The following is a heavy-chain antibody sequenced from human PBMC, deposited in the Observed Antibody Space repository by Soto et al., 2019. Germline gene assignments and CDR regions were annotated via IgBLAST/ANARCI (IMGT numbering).Heavy chain of an antibody. CDR3: AREARGSSSWYYYYYYYMDV. CDR1: GFTFSSYW. V-gene: IGHV3-7*01. D-gene: IGHD6-13*01. Sequence: GGSLRLSCAASGFTFSSYWMSWVRQAPGKGLEWVANIKQDGSEKYYEDSVKGRFTISRDNAKNSLYLQMNSLRAEDTAVYYCAREARGSSSWYYYYYYYMDVWGKGTTVTVSS. CDR2: IKQDGSEK. J-gene: IGHJ6*03.